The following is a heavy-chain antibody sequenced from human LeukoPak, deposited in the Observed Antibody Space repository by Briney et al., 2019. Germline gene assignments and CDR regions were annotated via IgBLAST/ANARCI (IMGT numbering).Heavy chain of an antibody. J-gene: IGHJ4*02. CDR2: IKQDGSEK. D-gene: IGHD6-13*01. V-gene: IGHV3-7*01. CDR3: AEDRVSSSWSLFDY. Sequence: PGGSLRLSCAASGFTFSSYWMSWVRQAPGKGLEWVANIKQDGSEKYYVDSVKGRFTISRDNAKNSLYLQMNSLRAEDTAVYYCAEDRVSSSWSLFDYWGQGTLVTVSS. CDR1: GFTFSSYW.